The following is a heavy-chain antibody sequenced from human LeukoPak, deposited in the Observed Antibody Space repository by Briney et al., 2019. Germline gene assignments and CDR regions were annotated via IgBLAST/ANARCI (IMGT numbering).Heavy chain of an antibody. V-gene: IGHV1-2*02. Sequence: ASVKVSCKASGYTFTGYYMHWVRQAPGQGLEWMGWINPNSGGTNYAQKFQGRVTMTRDTSISTAYMELSRLRSDDTAVYYCARDTRLRYLPYGMDVWGQGTTATVSS. CDR1: GYTFTGYY. CDR3: ARDTRLRYLPYGMDV. CDR2: INPNSGGT. J-gene: IGHJ6*02. D-gene: IGHD3-9*01.